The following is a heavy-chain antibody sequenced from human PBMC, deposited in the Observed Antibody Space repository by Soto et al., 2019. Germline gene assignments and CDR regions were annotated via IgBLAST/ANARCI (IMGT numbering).Heavy chain of an antibody. J-gene: IGHJ3*02. Sequence: GGSLRLSCAASGFDFGDFYMSWLRQAPGKGLEWVANIKEDGGEQYYLDSVKGRFTISRDNPKRSVYLQMNSLRVEDTAMYYCVRTMYYDLLSGYLGQGQAAFDIWGQGTMVTVSS. CDR2: IKEDGGEQ. CDR3: VRTMYYDLLSGYLGQGQAAFDI. D-gene: IGHD3-9*01. CDR1: GFDFGDFY. V-gene: IGHV3-7*01.